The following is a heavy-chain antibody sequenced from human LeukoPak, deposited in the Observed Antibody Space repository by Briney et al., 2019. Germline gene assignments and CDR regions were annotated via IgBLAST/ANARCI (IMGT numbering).Heavy chain of an antibody. Sequence: PGGSLRLSCAASGFTFSGYGMHWVRQAPGKGLEWVAVISYDGSNKYYADSVKGRFTISRDNSKNTLYLQMNSLRAEDTAVYYCAKALGGYDYWGQGTLVTVSS. D-gene: IGHD3-10*01. CDR3: AKALGGYDY. J-gene: IGHJ4*02. V-gene: IGHV3-30*18. CDR2: ISYDGSNK. CDR1: GFTFSGYG.